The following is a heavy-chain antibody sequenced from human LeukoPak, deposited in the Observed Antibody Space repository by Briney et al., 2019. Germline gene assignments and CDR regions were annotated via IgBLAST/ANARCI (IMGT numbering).Heavy chain of an antibody. J-gene: IGHJ4*02. CDR1: ALTFRTYS. V-gene: IGHV3-23*01. CDR2: IRGSGGST. Sequence: PGPSLRLSCSASALTFRTYSMNSVRHHPGKGLMWVTSIRGSGGSTYYAESVKGRFSISRDNSKKIMYLQRNSLRADDTAVYYCAKGGQNFDFWRFDYWGQGILVTVSS. D-gene: IGHD3-3*01. CDR3: AKGGQNFDFWRFDY.